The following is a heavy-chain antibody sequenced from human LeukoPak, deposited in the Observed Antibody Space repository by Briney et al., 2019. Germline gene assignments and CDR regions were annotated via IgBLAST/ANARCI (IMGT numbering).Heavy chain of an antibody. Sequence: RGSLRLSCAASGFTLSNAWMSWVRQAPGKGLEWVGHIKSKTDGGTTDYAAPVKGRFTISRDDSKNTLYLQMNSLKTEDTAVYYCTTGEGYCSSTSCLLRGDYWGQGTLVTVSS. CDR2: IKSKTDGGTT. D-gene: IGHD2-2*01. V-gene: IGHV3-15*01. CDR1: GFTLSNAW. J-gene: IGHJ4*02. CDR3: TTGEGYCSSTSCLLRGDY.